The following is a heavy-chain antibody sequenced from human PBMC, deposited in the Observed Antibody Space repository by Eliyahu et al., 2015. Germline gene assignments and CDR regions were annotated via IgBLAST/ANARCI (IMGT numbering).Heavy chain of an antibody. CDR3: ARLMLYSATTDYYYYGMDV. V-gene: IGHV4-34*01. Sequence: QVQLQQWGTGQLKSSETLSLXXVVYGXSXSTXYWXWVRQSPGKGLEWIGEXNHTGTSNSNPSLKSRLTMTVDMSKFEFSLRLASVSAADTGVYYCARLMLYSATTDYYYYGMDVWGQGTTVTVSS. D-gene: IGHD2-8*01. CDR2: XNHTGTS. CDR1: GXSXSTXY. J-gene: IGHJ6*02.